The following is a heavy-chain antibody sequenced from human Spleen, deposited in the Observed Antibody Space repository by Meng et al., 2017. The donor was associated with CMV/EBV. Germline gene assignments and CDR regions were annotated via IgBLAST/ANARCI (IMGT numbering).Heavy chain of an antibody. D-gene: IGHD6-19*01. Sequence: ASVKVSCKASGGTLSSHTIGWVRQAPGQGLECLGWINPNTGGTNYAHKFRGRVTMTRDTSINTAYMQLSRLRSDDRAVYYCAKSPVTGYSSGWYDGDGLDVWGQGTTVTVSS. V-gene: IGHV1-2*02. CDR1: GGTLSSHT. J-gene: IGHJ6*02. CDR3: AKSPVTGYSSGWYDGDGLDV. CDR2: INPNTGGT.